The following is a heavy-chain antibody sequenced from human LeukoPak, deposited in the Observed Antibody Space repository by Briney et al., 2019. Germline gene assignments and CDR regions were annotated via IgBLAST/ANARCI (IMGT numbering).Heavy chain of an antibody. J-gene: IGHJ4*02. CDR3: TKNSRVNYYFDY. Sequence: GESLKISCKGSGYSFTSYWIGWVRQAPGKGLEWVAVIWYDGSNKYYADSVKGRFTISRDNSKNTLYLQMNSLRAEDTAVYYCTKNSRVNYYFDYWGQGTLVTVSS. D-gene: IGHD3-10*01. CDR2: IWYDGSNK. CDR1: GYSFTSYW. V-gene: IGHV3-33*06.